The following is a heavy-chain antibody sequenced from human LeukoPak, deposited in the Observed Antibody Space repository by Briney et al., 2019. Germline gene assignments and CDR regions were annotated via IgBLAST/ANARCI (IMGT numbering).Heavy chain of an antibody. CDR3: DPHDSSSHF. V-gene: IGHV3-30*03. D-gene: IGHD6-6*01. CDR2: ISSDGSNK. Sequence: QPGGSLILSCAASGFTFSSYGMHWVRQAPGKGLEWVAFISSDGSNKYYADSVKGRFTISRDNSKNTLYLQMNSLRAEDTAVYYCDPHDSSSHFWGQGTLVTVSS. J-gene: IGHJ4*02. CDR1: GFTFSSYG.